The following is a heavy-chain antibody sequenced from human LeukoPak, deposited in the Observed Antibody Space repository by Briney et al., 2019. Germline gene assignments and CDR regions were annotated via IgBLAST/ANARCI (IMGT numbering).Heavy chain of an antibody. CDR3: AKVGFGELLSYYYYYYMDV. CDR1: GFTFNIYG. CDR2: ISGSGIDT. D-gene: IGHD3-10*01. Sequence: GGSLRLSCAASGFTFNIYGMGWVRQALGKGLEWVSVISGSGIDTYNADSVKGRFTISRDNSKNTLYLQMNSLRAEDTAVYYCAKVGFGELLSYYYYYYMDVWGKGTTVTISS. J-gene: IGHJ6*03. V-gene: IGHV3-23*01.